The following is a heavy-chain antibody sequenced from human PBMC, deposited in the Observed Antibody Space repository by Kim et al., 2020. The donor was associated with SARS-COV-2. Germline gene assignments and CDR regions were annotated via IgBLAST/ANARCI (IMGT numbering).Heavy chain of an antibody. J-gene: IGHJ3*02. CDR2: INKTSTTI. CDR1: GFTFSAYD. D-gene: IGHD3-16*01. V-gene: IGHV3-48*02. Sequence: GGSLRLSCATSGFTFSAYDMNWVRQAPGKGLEWLSFINKTSTTIYYADSVEGRFTISRDNAKNSLYLQMNSLRDEDTALYYCVRDRMGGYFDIWGQGTMVTVPS. CDR3: VRDRMGGYFDI.